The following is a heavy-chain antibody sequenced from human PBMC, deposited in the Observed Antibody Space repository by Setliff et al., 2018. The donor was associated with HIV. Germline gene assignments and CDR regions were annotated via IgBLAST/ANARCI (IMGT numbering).Heavy chain of an antibody. Sequence: GSLRLSCAAYGFTFSSYAMTWVRQAPGWGLEWVSAISGSGSSTFYADSVKGRFTISRDNSKNTLYLQMNSLRAEDTAVYYCRIPPNGGRSFDVWGQGTMVTVSS. J-gene: IGHJ3*01. D-gene: IGHD2-8*01. V-gene: IGHV3-23*01. CDR2: ISGSGSST. CDR1: GFTFSSYA. CDR3: RIPPNGGRSFDV.